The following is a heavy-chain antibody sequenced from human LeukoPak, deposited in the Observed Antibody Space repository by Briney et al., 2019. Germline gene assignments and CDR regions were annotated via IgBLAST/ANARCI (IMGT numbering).Heavy chain of an antibody. V-gene: IGHV4-34*01. J-gene: IGHJ5*02. Sequence: PSETLSLXCAVYGGSFSGYYWSWIRQPPGKGLEWIGEINHSGSTNYNPFLKSRVTISVDTSKNQFSLKLSSVTAADTAVYYCARGLSRRYIVVVPAASNWFDPWGQGTLVTVSS. CDR1: GGSFSGYY. CDR3: ARGLSRRYIVVVPAASNWFDP. D-gene: IGHD2-2*01. CDR2: INHSGST.